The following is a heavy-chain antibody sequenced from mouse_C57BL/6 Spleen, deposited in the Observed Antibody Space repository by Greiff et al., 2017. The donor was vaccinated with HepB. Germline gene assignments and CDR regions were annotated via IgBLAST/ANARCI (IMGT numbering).Heavy chain of an antibody. V-gene: IGHV1-69*01. CDR2: IDPSDSYT. CDR1: GYTFTSYW. Sequence: QVHVKQPGAELVMPGASVKLSCKASGYTFTSYWMHWVKQRPGQGLEWIGEIDPSDSYTNYNQKFKGKSTLTVDKSSSTAYMQLSSLTSEDSAVYYCARGYGSSSYYAMDYWGQGTSVTVSS. D-gene: IGHD1-1*01. CDR3: ARGYGSSSYYAMDY. J-gene: IGHJ4*01.